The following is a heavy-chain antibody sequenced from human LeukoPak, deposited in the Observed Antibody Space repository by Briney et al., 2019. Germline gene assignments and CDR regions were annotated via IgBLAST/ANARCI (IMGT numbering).Heavy chain of an antibody. CDR2: VYYSGNT. V-gene: IGHV4-39*01. Sequence: PSETLSLTCTVSNASIDNTNYFWGWIRQSPGKGLEWIASVYYSGNTFYNPSLKGRVTISADMSSNQFSLKLTSVTAADTAVYYCASLFIYPPLYYFDFWGQGTLITVSS. CDR3: ASLFIYPPLYYFDF. D-gene: IGHD3-16*02. J-gene: IGHJ4*02. CDR1: NASIDNTNYF.